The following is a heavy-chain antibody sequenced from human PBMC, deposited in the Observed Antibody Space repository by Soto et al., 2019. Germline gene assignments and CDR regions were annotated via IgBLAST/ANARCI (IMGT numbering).Heavy chain of an antibody. D-gene: IGHD3-10*01. CDR1: GFSLSTSGMS. CDR2: IDWDDDK. J-gene: IGHJ6*02. CDR3: ARITVVRGLIKTYYYYAMDV. V-gene: IGHV2-70*01. Sequence: ESGPTLVNPTQTVTLTCSFSGFSLSTSGMSVSWIRQPPVKALEWLALIDWDDDKYYSTSLKTRLTISKDTSKNQVVLTVTNLDHVDTATYYCARITVVRGLIKTYYYYAMDVWGQGTTVTVSS.